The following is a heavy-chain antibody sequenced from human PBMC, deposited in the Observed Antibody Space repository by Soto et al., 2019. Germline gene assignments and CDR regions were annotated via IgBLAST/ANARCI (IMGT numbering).Heavy chain of an antibody. Sequence: SETLSLTCTVSGGSISSGVYYWSWIRQHPGKGLEWIGYIYYSGSTYYNPSLKSRVTISVDTSKNQFSLKLSSVTAADTAVYYCARIYCSGGSCYQGLDYWGQGTLVTVSS. CDR1: GGSISSGVYY. CDR2: IYYSGST. J-gene: IGHJ4*02. CDR3: ARIYCSGGSCYQGLDY. D-gene: IGHD2-15*01. V-gene: IGHV4-31*03.